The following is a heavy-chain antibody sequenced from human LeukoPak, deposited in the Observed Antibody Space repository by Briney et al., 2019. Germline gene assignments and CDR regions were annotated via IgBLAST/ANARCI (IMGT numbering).Heavy chain of an antibody. J-gene: IGHJ4*02. CDR1: EFTFSSYA. Sequence: PGGSLRLSCAASEFTFSSYAMSWVRQAPGKGLEWVSATSDSGGSTYYADSVKGRFTVSRDNSKNTMYLQMNSLRAEDTAVYYCAKDRRACSSSSCYYRFDYWGQGTLVTVSS. CDR3: AKDRRACSSSSCYYRFDY. CDR2: TSDSGGST. V-gene: IGHV3-23*01. D-gene: IGHD2-2*01.